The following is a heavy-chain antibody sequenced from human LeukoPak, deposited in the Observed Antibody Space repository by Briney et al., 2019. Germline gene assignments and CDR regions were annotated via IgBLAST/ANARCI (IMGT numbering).Heavy chain of an antibody. Sequence: GGSLRLSCAASRFIFTDYTMAWVRQAPGKGLEWISSISSLSGSKYYPDSLKGRFTVSRDNANNSLYLQMDNPRAEDAAIYYFARHSCTEGKCFYYFDYWGQGTLVTVSS. CDR1: RFIFTDYT. J-gene: IGHJ4*02. CDR3: ARHSCTEGKCFYYFDY. CDR2: ISSLSGSK. V-gene: IGHV3-21*01. D-gene: IGHD2-8*02.